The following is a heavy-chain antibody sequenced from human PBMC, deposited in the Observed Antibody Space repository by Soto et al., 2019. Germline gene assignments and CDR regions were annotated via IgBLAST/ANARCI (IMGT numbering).Heavy chain of an antibody. V-gene: IGHV1-3*01. CDR3: ARSSMVRGDLDY. CDR2: INAGNGNT. CDR1: GYTFTSYA. J-gene: IGHJ4*02. Sequence: GASVKVSCKASGYTFTSYAMHWVRQAPGQRLEWMGWINAGNGNTKYSQKFQGRVTITRDTSASTAYMELSSLRSEDTAVYYCARSSMVRGDLDYWGQGTLVTVSS. D-gene: IGHD3-10*01.